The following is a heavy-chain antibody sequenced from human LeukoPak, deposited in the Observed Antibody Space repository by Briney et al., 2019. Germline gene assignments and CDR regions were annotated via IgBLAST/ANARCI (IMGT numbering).Heavy chain of an antibody. Sequence: PGGSLRLSCAASGFTFNTYNMNWVRQTPSKGLEWLSYISSSSGAIYYADSVKGRFTISRDNAKNSLYLQMNSLRVEDTAVYYCARAPPAPFVYGGTYPPDAFDIWGQGAMVTVSS. D-gene: IGHD1-26*01. V-gene: IGHV3-48*01. CDR1: GFTFNTYN. CDR3: ARAPPAPFVYGGTYPPDAFDI. J-gene: IGHJ3*02. CDR2: ISSSSGAI.